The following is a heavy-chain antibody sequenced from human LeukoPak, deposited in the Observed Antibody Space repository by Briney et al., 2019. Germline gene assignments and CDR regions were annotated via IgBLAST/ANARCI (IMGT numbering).Heavy chain of an antibody. CDR1: GFTFSSYA. CDR3: AHGGGSQFHA. V-gene: IGHV3-23*01. J-gene: IGHJ5*02. CDR2: VSGGGGPPIS. Sequence: GGSLRLSCAASGFTFSSYAMSWVRQAPGKGLEWVSSVSGGGGPPISYYADSVKGRFTISRDNSKNTIYLQMSSLRADDTATYYCAHGGGSQFHAWGQGTLVTVSS. D-gene: IGHD5-24*01.